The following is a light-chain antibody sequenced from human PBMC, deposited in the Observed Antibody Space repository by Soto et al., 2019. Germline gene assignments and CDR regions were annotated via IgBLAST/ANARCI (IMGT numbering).Light chain of an antibody. CDR3: QQHGTSPLT. CDR2: GVS. CDR1: QSVGSTY. Sequence: EIVLTQSPGTLSLSPEERATLSCRASQSVGSTYLAWYQQKPGQAPKLLIYGVSSRATGIPDRFSGSGSGTDFTLTISRLEPEDFAVYYCQQHGTSPLTFGPGTKVDI. V-gene: IGKV3-20*01. J-gene: IGKJ3*01.